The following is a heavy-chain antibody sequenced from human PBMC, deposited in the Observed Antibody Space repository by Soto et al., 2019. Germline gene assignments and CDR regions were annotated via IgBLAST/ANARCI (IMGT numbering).Heavy chain of an antibody. CDR2: IHYSGST. J-gene: IGHJ5*02. V-gene: IGHV4-59*12. Sequence: PSETLSLTCTVSGGSISYYYWSWIRQSPGKGLEWIGYIHYSGSTKYNPSLKSRVTMSVDMSKNQFSLKLNSVTAADTAVYYCARVSYYYDSSGYYPALRWFDPWGQGTLVTVSS. CDR3: ARVSYYYDSSGYYPALRWFDP. CDR1: GGSISYYY. D-gene: IGHD3-22*01.